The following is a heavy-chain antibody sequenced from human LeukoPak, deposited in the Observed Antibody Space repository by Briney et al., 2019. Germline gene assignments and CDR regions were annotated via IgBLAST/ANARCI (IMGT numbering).Heavy chain of an antibody. D-gene: IGHD2-21*02. J-gene: IGHJ4*02. V-gene: IGHV4-34*01. Sequence: SETLSLTCAVYGGSFSGYYWSWIRQPPGNGLEWIGEINHSGSTNYNPSLKSRVTISVDTSKNQFSLKLSSVTAADTAVYYCASEDAYCGGDCYPYWGQGTLVSVSS. CDR2: INHSGST. CDR3: ASEDAYCGGDCYPY. CDR1: GGSFSGYY.